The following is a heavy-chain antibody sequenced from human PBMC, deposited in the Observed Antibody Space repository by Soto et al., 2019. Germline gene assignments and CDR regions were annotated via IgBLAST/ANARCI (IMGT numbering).Heavy chain of an antibody. J-gene: IGHJ4*02. Sequence: SGTLSLTCTFSGGSISSYYWSWIRQPPGKGLEWIGYIYYSGSTNYNPSLKSRVTISVDTSKNQFSLKLSSVTAADTAVYYCARRSGSCLDYWGQGTLVTVS. V-gene: IGHV4-59*08. CDR1: GGSISSYY. CDR2: IYYSGST. CDR3: ARRSGSCLDY.